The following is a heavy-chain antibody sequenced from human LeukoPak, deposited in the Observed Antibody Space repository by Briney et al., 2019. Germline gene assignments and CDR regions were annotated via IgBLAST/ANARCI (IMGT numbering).Heavy chain of an antibody. Sequence: ASVKVSCKASGYTFTGYYMHWVRQAPGQGLEWMGWINPNSGGTNHAQKFQGRVTMTRDTSISTAYMELSRLRSDDTAVYYCARHAPSHYDFWSGYYSYAFDIWGQGTMVTVSS. J-gene: IGHJ3*02. CDR3: ARHAPSHYDFWSGYYSYAFDI. CDR1: GYTFTGYY. CDR2: INPNSGGT. V-gene: IGHV1-2*02. D-gene: IGHD3-3*01.